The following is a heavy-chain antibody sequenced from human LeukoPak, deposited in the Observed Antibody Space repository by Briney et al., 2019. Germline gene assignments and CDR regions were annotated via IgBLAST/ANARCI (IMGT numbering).Heavy chain of an antibody. D-gene: IGHD4-17*01. CDR3: ARDPFYGDADFDY. CDR1: GFSFSSYG. CDR2: IWHDGSNE. V-gene: IGHV3-33*01. Sequence: GGSLRLSCAASGFSFSSYGLHWVRQAPGKGLEWMAFIWHDGSNENYADSVKGRFTISRDNSKNTLYLQMSSLRAEDTAVYYCARDPFYGDADFDYWGQGTLVTVSS. J-gene: IGHJ4*02.